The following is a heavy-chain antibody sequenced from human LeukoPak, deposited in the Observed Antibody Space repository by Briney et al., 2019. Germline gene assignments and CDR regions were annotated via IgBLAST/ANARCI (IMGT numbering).Heavy chain of an antibody. CDR2: TYYRSKWYS. Sequence: SQTLSLTCAISGDSVSSNSAAWNWIRQSPSRGLEWLGRTYYRSKWYSDYAVSVKGRITINPDTSKNQFSLQLNSLTPEDTAVYYCSRVADYYDSSGYSRYYDMDVWGQGTTVTVSS. CDR3: SRVADYYDSSGYSRYYDMDV. J-gene: IGHJ6*02. D-gene: IGHD3-22*01. CDR1: GDSVSSNSAA. V-gene: IGHV6-1*01.